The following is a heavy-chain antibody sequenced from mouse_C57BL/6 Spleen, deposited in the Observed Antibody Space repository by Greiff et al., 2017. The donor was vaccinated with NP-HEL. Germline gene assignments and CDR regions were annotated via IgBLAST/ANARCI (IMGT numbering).Heavy chain of an antibody. CDR3: ARSGYYGSSYVRDY. D-gene: IGHD1-1*01. Sequence: QVQLKESGAELVMPGASVKLSCKASGYTFTSYWMHWVKQRPGQGLEWIGEIDPSDSYTNYNQKFKGKSTLTVDKSSSPAYMQLSSLTSEDSAVYYCARSGYYGSSYVRDYWGQGTTLTVSS. CDR2: IDPSDSYT. CDR1: GYTFTSYW. V-gene: IGHV1-69*01. J-gene: IGHJ2*01.